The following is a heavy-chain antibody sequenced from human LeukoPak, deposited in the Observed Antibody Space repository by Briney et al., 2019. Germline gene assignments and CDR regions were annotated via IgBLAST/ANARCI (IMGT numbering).Heavy chain of an antibody. J-gene: IGHJ4*02. D-gene: IGHD6-19*01. Sequence: PSETLSLTCTVSGVSTTNGIYYWAWIRQSPGKGLEWIGSVHNVGSTYYNLSLRSRVTMSIDTSKNQFSLRLNSVTAADTAVYYCARHAKYNSGWHFYLDHWGQGILVTVSS. CDR3: ARHAKYNSGWHFYLDH. V-gene: IGHV4-39*01. CDR2: VHNVGST. CDR1: GVSTTNGIYY.